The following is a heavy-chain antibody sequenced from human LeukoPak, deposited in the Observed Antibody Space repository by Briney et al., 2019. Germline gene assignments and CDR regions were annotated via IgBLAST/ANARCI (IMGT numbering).Heavy chain of an antibody. V-gene: IGHV4-31*11. D-gene: IGHD6-19*01. Sequence: SETLSLTCAVYGGSFSGYYWSWIRQHPGKGLEWIGYIYYSGSTYYNPSLKSRVTISVDTSKNQFSLKLSSVTAADTAVYYCARFKRAGGRSYFDYWGQGTLVTVSS. CDR3: ARFKRAGGRSYFDY. CDR2: IYYSGST. J-gene: IGHJ4*02. CDR1: GGSFSGYY.